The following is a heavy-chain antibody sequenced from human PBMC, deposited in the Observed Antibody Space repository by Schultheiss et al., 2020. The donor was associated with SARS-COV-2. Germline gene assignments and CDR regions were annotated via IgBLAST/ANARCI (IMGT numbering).Heavy chain of an antibody. J-gene: IGHJ4*02. Sequence: GESLKISCAASGFTFSSYSMNWVRQAPGKGLEWVSSISSSSSYIYYADSVKGRFTISRDNAKNSLYLQMNSLRAEDTAVYYCARGVRDIVVVVAATTDYWGQGTLVTVSS. D-gene: IGHD2-15*01. CDR1: GFTFSSYS. CDR2: ISSSSSYI. V-gene: IGHV3-21*01. CDR3: ARGVRDIVVVVAATTDY.